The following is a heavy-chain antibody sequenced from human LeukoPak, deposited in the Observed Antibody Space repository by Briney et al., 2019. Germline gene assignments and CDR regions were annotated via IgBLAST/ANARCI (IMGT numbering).Heavy chain of an antibody. CDR3: ARHCSSTSCYSDTFDI. Sequence: SETLSLTCTVSGGSISSYYWSWIRQPPGKGLEWIGYIYYSGSTNYNPSLKSRVTISVDTSKNQFSLKLSSVTAADTAVYYCARHCSSTSCYSDTFDIWGQGTMVTVSS. CDR2: IYYSGST. J-gene: IGHJ3*02. CDR1: GGSISSYY. V-gene: IGHV4-59*08. D-gene: IGHD2-2*01.